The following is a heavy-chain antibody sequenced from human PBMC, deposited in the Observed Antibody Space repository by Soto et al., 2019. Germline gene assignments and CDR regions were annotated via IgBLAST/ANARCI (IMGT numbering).Heavy chain of an antibody. Sequence: PGGSLRLSCTASGFSFSSHAMTWVRQAPGKGLEWVSGLSDSGGSTYYADSVKGRFTISRDNSKNTLYLQMNSLRAEDTAVYYCARDYCSGGSCYLPSDYWGQGTLVTVSS. CDR1: GFSFSSHA. CDR3: ARDYCSGGSCYLPSDY. CDR2: LSDSGGST. J-gene: IGHJ4*02. V-gene: IGHV3-23*01. D-gene: IGHD2-15*01.